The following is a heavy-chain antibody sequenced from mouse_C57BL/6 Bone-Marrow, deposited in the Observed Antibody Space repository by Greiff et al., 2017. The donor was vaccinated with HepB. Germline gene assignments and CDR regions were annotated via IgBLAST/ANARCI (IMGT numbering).Heavy chain of an antibody. CDR3: ARVITTVPYFDY. Sequence: EVMLVESEGGLVQPGSSMKLSCTASGFTFSDYYMAWVRQVPEKGLEWVANINYDGSSTYYLDSLKSRFIISRDNAKNILYLQMSSLKSEDTATYYCARVITTVPYFDYWGQGTTLTVSS. D-gene: IGHD1-1*01. J-gene: IGHJ2*01. V-gene: IGHV5-16*01. CDR2: INYDGSST. CDR1: GFTFSDYY.